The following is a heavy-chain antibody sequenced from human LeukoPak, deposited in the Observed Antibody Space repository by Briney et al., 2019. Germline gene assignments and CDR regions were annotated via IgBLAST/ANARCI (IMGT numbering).Heavy chain of an antibody. CDR3: ARQFGYFDSSGLFDY. D-gene: IGHD3-22*01. J-gene: IGHJ4*02. CDR1: GYNFISYW. Sequence: GESLKISCKGPGYNFISYWIGWVRQMPGKGLGWMGIIYPADSDTTYSPSFQGQVTISADKSISTAYLQWSSLKASDTAIYYCARQFGYFDSSGLFDYWGQGTLVTVSS. V-gene: IGHV5-51*01. CDR2: IYPADSDT.